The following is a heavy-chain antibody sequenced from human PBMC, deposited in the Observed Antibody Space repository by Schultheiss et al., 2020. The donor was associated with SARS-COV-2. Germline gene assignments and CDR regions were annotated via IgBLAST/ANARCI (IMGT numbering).Heavy chain of an antibody. Sequence: SETLSLTCTVSGGSISNSNWWSWVRQPPGKGLEWIGEIYHSGSTNYNPSLKSRLIISVDKSKNQFSLQLNSVTPEDTAVYYCATQYRAGRYFDYWGQGSLVTVSS. D-gene: IGHD5-12*01. CDR2: IYHSGST. CDR1: GGSISNSNW. CDR3: ATQYRAGRYFDY. J-gene: IGHJ4*02. V-gene: IGHV4-4*02.